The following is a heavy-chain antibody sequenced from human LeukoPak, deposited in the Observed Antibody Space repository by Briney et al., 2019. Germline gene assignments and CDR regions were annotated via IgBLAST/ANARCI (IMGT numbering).Heavy chain of an antibody. CDR1: GFTFSSYE. CDR2: ISSSGSTI. CDR3: ATFRWGYSYGRFDY. V-gene: IGHV3-48*03. J-gene: IGHJ4*02. D-gene: IGHD5-18*01. Sequence: PGGSLRLSCAASGFTFSSYEMNWVRQAPGKGLEWVSYISSSGSTIYYADSVKGRFTISRDNAKNSLYLQMNSLRGEDAAVYYCATFRWGYSYGRFDYCGQGTLVTVSS.